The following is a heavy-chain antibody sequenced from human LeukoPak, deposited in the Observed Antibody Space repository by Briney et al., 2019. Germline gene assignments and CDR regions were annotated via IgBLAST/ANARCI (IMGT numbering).Heavy chain of an antibody. Sequence: PGGSLRLSCAASGFTFSSYGMHWVRQAPGKGLEWVAVIPYDGSNKYYADSVKGRFTISRDNSKNTLYLQMNSLRAEDTAVYYCASATSDYWGQGTLVTVSS. CDR3: ASATSDY. CDR1: GFTFSSYG. V-gene: IGHV3-30*03. CDR2: IPYDGSNK. J-gene: IGHJ4*02.